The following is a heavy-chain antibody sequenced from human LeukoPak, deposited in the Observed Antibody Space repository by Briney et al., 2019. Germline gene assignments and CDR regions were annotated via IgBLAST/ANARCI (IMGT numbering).Heavy chain of an antibody. CDR3: ARDGYYDFWSGYYHNWFDP. V-gene: IGHV1-2*02. CDR1: GYTFTSYY. D-gene: IGHD3-3*01. CDR2: INPNSGGT. J-gene: IGHJ5*02. Sequence: GASVKVSCKASGYTFTSYYMHWVRQAPGQGLEWMGWINPNSGGTNYAQKFQGRVTMTRDTSISTAYMELSRLRSDDTAVYYCARDGYYDFWSGYYHNWFDPWGQGTLVTVSS.